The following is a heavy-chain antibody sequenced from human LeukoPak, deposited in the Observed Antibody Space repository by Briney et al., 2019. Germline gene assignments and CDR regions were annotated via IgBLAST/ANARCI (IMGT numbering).Heavy chain of an antibody. D-gene: IGHD3-22*01. CDR2: IYHSGST. V-gene: IGHV4-30-2*01. CDR1: GGSISSGGYY. CDR3: AWGLSSGYSVYFDY. J-gene: IGHJ4*02. Sequence: SQTLSLTCTVSGGSISSGGYYWSWICQHPGKGLEWIGYIYHSGSTYYNPSLKSRVTISVDRSKNQFSLKLCSVTAADTAVYYCAWGLSSGYSVYFDYWGQGTLVTVSS.